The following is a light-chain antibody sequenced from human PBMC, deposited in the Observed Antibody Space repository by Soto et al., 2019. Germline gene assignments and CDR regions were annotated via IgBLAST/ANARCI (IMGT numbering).Light chain of an antibody. CDR3: QQYGSSGT. V-gene: IGKV3-20*01. J-gene: IGKJ1*01. CDR2: GAS. Sequence: ETVLTQSPGTLSLSPWERATLSCRASQSVSNNYLAWYQQKPVQAPRLLIYGASNRATGIPDRFSGSGSGTDFTLTISRLEPEDFAVYHCQQYGSSGTFGQGTKVDIK. CDR1: QSVSNNY.